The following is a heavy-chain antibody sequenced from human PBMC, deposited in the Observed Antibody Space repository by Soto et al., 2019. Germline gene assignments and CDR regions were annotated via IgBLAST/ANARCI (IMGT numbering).Heavy chain of an antibody. Sequence: ASVKVSCKASGYTFTSYYMHWVRQAPGQGLEWMGIINPSGGSTSYAQKFQGRVTMTRDTSTSTVYMELSSLRSEDTAVYYCAADSTYYYDSSGYYFDYWGQGTLVTVSS. V-gene: IGHV1-46*01. CDR2: INPSGGST. J-gene: IGHJ4*02. D-gene: IGHD3-22*01. CDR3: AADSTYYYDSSGYYFDY. CDR1: GYTFTSYY.